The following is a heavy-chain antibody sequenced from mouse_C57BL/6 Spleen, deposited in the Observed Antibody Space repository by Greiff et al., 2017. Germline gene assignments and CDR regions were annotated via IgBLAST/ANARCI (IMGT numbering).Heavy chain of an antibody. J-gene: IGHJ3*01. CDR3: TRWGTTVVDSWFAY. CDR1: GYTFTDYE. CDR2: IDPETGGT. V-gene: IGHV1-15*01. Sequence: QVQLQQSGAELVRPGASVTLSCKASGYTFTDYEMHWVKQTPVHGLEWIGAIDPETGGTAYNQKFKGKAILTADKSSSTAYMELRSLASADSAVYYCTRWGTTVVDSWFAYWGQGTLVTVSA. D-gene: IGHD1-1*01.